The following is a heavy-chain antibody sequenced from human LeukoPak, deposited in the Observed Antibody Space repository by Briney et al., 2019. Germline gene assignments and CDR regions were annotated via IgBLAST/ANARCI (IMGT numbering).Heavy chain of an antibody. V-gene: IGHV1-2*02. Sequence: GASVKVSCKTSGYTFTDYNIHWVRQAPGQGLEWMGWISPNSGGTNYAQRFQGMVTMTRDTSNSTAYMDLSSLKSDNTATYYCSVWFGELSHWGQGTLVTVSS. D-gene: IGHD3-10*01. CDR3: SVWFGELSH. CDR1: GYTFTDYN. CDR2: ISPNSGGT. J-gene: IGHJ4*02.